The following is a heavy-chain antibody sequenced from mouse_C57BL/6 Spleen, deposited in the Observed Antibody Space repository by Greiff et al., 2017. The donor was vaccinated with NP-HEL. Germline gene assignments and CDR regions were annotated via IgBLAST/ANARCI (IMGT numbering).Heavy chain of an antibody. Sequence: DVHLVESGGGLVKPGGSLKLSCAASGFTFSSYAMSWVRQTPEKRLEWVATISDGGSYTYYPDNVKGRFTISRDNAKNNLYLQMSHLKSEDTAMYYCARATVVATPYWYFDVWGTGTTVTVSS. J-gene: IGHJ1*03. CDR1: GFTFSSYA. CDR3: ARATVVATPYWYFDV. CDR2: ISDGGSYT. D-gene: IGHD1-1*01. V-gene: IGHV5-4*01.